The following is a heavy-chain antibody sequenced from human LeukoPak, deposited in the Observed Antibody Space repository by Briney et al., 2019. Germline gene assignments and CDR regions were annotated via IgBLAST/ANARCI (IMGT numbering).Heavy chain of an antibody. D-gene: IGHD6-13*01. CDR1: GGSISSYY. J-gene: IGHJ4*02. CDR2: IYTSGST. V-gene: IGHV4-4*07. CDR3: AREIEAAGNFDY. Sequence: SETLSLTCTVSGGSISSYYWSWIRQPAGNGLERIGRIYTSGSTNYNPSLKSRVTMSVDTSKNQFPLKLSSVTAADTAVYYCAREIEAAGNFDYWGQGTLVTVSS.